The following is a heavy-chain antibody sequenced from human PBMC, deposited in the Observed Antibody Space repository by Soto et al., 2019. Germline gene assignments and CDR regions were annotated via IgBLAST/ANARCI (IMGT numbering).Heavy chain of an antibody. J-gene: IGHJ5*02. Sequence: ASVKVSCKASGYTFTGYYMHWVRQAPGQGLEWMGWINPNSGGTNYAQKFQGWVTMTRDTSISTAYMELSRLRSDDTAVYYCARQYYYDSYGFDPWGQGTLVTVSS. D-gene: IGHD3-22*01. V-gene: IGHV1-2*04. CDR3: ARQYYYDSYGFDP. CDR1: GYTFTGYY. CDR2: INPNSGGT.